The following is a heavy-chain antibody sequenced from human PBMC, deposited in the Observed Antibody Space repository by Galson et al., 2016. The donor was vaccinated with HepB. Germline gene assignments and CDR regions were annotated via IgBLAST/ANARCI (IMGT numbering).Heavy chain of an antibody. D-gene: IGHD3-16*01. CDR3: ARDDYFRLGY. J-gene: IGHJ4*02. Sequence: SLRLSCAAYGFIFSVYNMNWARQAPGKGLEWIAWITSSSDTMYYADSVKGRFTISRDNAKNSLYLKMNSLRDEDTAVYYCARDDYFRLGYWGQGTLVTVSS. CDR2: ITSSSDTM. V-gene: IGHV3-48*02. CDR1: GFIFSVYN.